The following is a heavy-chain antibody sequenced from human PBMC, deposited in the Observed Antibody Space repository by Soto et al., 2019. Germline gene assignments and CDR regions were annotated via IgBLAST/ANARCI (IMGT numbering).Heavy chain of an antibody. D-gene: IGHD2-15*01. CDR1: GYTFTSYA. V-gene: IGHV1-3*01. Sequence: QVQLVQSGAEVKKPGASVKVSCKASGYTFTSYAMHWVRQATGQRLEWMGWINAGNGNTKYSQKFQGRVTVTKDTSASTAYMELSSLRSEDTAVYYCARDLGGWPDYWGQGTLVTVSS. J-gene: IGHJ4*02. CDR3: ARDLGGWPDY. CDR2: INAGNGNT.